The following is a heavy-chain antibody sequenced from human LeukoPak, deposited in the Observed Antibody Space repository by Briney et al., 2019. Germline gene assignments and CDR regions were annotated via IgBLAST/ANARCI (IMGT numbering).Heavy chain of an antibody. V-gene: IGHV1-2*02. D-gene: IGHD6-19*01. CDR3: ARDAYEAEAGLYYFDY. CDR2: INPNSGGT. Sequence: ASVRVSCKAFGYTFTRYGVSWVRQAPGQGLEWMGWINPNSGGTNYAQKFQGRVTMTRDTSISTAYMELSRLRSDDTAVYYCARDAYEAEAGLYYFDYWGQGTLVTVSS. CDR1: GYTFTRYG. J-gene: IGHJ4*02.